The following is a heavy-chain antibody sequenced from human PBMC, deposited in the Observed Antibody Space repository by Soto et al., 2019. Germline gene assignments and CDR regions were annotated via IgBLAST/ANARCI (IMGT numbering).Heavy chain of an antibody. D-gene: IGHD6-19*01. J-gene: IGHJ4*02. V-gene: IGHV3-33*01. Sequence: EVSLRLSCGAAGFPCSSQGMLWFSKTTGRGLQWVAAIWNDGSNKYYADSVKGRFAISRYNSENTLFLHMNSLGAEDTAVYYCARRPYSSLFRGPLDYWGQGTLVTVSS. CDR3: ARRPYSSLFRGPLDY. CDR1: GFPCSSQG. CDR2: IWNDGSNK.